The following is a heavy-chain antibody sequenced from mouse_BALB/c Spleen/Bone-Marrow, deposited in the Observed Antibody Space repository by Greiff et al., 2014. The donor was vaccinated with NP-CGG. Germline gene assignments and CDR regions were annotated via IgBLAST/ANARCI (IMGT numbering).Heavy chain of an antibody. Sequence: VQLQQPGAELVKPGASVKLSCTASGFNIKDTYMHWVRQRPEQGLEWIGRIDPANGNTKYDPKFKGKATITADTSSNTAYLQLSLLTSEDAAVYFCARYCYDSGYFDYWGQGTPPTVSA. CDR3: ARYCYDSGYFDY. CDR2: IDPANGNT. CDR1: GFNIKDTY. V-gene: IGHV14-3*02. J-gene: IGHJ2*01. D-gene: IGHD1-1*01.